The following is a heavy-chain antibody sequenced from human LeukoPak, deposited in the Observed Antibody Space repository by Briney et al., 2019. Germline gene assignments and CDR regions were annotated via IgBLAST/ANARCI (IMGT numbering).Heavy chain of an antibody. Sequence: SETLSLTCTVSGYSISNGYYWGWIRQPPGKGLEGIGFIYHSGSTYYNPSLRSRVIISVDTSKNQFSLRLSSVTAADTAVYYCARFFSAATWGYNWFDPWGQGTLVTVSS. CDR3: ARFFSAATWGYNWFDP. CDR1: GYSISNGYY. D-gene: IGHD2-15*01. J-gene: IGHJ5*02. CDR2: IYHSGST. V-gene: IGHV4-38-2*02.